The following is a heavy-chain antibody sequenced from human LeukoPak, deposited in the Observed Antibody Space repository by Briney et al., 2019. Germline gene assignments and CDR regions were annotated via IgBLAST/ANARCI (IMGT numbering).Heavy chain of an antibody. CDR1: GGTFSSYA. V-gene: IGHV1-69*01. CDR3: ARGPITTRSHFDY. D-gene: IGHD3-22*01. CDR2: IIPIFATA. Sequence: SVKVSCKASGGTFSSYAISWVRQAPGQGLEWMGGIIPIFATANYAQEFQGRVTITADESTSTAYMELSSLRSEDTAVYYCARGPITTRSHFDYWGQGTLVTVSS. J-gene: IGHJ4*02.